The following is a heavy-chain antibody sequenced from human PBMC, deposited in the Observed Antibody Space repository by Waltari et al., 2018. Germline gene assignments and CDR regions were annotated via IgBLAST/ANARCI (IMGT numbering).Heavy chain of an antibody. Sequence: QVQLQQWGAGLLKPSETLSLTCAVYGGSFSGYYWSWIRQPPGRGLEWIGEINHSGSTNYNPSLKSRVTISVDTSKNQFSLKLSSVTAADTAVYYCARVFLAAAGFYYYYGMDVWGQGTTVTVSS. D-gene: IGHD6-13*01. V-gene: IGHV4-34*01. CDR2: INHSGST. CDR1: GGSFSGYY. J-gene: IGHJ6*02. CDR3: ARVFLAAAGFYYYYGMDV.